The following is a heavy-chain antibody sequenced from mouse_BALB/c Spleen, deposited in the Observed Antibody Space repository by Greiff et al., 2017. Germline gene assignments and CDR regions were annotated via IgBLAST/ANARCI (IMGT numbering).Heavy chain of an antibody. D-gene: IGHD1-1*01. CDR3: ARDAYYYGTYAMDY. J-gene: IGHJ4*01. CDR2: SRNKANDYTT. V-gene: IGHV7-1*02. Sequence: EVMLVDSGGGLVQPGGSLRLSCATSGFTFSDFYMEWVRQPPGKRLEWIAASRNKANDYTTEYSASVKGRFIVSRDTSQSILYLQMNALRAEDTAIYYCARDAYYYGTYAMDYWGQGTSVTVSS. CDR1: GFTFSDFY.